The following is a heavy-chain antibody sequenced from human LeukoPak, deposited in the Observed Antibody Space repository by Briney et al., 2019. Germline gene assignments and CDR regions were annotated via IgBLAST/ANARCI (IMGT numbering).Heavy chain of an antibody. D-gene: IGHD2-8*01. CDR1: GGTFSSYA. CDR2: IIPIFGTA. Sequence: ASVKVSCKASGGTFSSYAISWVRQAPGQGLEWMGGIIPIFGTASYAQKFQGRVTITADESTSTAYMELSSLRSEDTAVYYCARGYCTNGVCYPTYYYYYYMDVWGKGTTVTVSS. J-gene: IGHJ6*03. V-gene: IGHV1-69*13. CDR3: ARGYCTNGVCYPTYYYYYYMDV.